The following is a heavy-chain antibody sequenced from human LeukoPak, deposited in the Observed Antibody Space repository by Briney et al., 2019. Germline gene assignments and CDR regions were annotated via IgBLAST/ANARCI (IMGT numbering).Heavy chain of an antibody. CDR2: IYYSGST. Sequence: PSETLSLTCTVSGGSISSYYWSWIRQPPGKGLEWIGYIYYSGSTNYNPSLKSRVTISVDTSKNQFSLKLSSVTAADTAVYYCARVRYSSFDPWGQGTLVTVSS. V-gene: IGHV4-59*08. J-gene: IGHJ5*02. D-gene: IGHD2-21*01. CDR3: ARVRYSSFDP. CDR1: GGSISSYY.